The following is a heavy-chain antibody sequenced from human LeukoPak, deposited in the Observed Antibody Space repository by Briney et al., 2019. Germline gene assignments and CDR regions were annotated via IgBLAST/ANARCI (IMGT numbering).Heavy chain of an antibody. CDR3: ASRDMANGVDY. V-gene: IGHV4-34*01. CDR2: INHSGST. CDR1: GGSFSGYY. J-gene: IGHJ4*02. D-gene: IGHD2-15*01. Sequence: SETLSLTCAVYGGSFSGYYWGWIAQPPGKGREWIGEINHSGSTNYNPSLKSRVTISVDTSKNQFSLKLSSVTAADTAVYYCASRDMANGVDYWGQGTLVTVSS.